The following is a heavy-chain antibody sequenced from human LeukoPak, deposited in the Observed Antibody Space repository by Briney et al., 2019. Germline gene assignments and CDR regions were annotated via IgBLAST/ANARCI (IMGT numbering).Heavy chain of an antibody. Sequence: NPSETLSLTCTVSGGSISSSSYYWGWLRQPPGKGLEWVGSIYYSGSTYYNPSLKSRVTISVDTSKNQFSLKLSSVTAADTAVYYCARWRYDFWSGYYAAYFDYWGQGTLVTVSS. CDR2: IYYSGST. V-gene: IGHV4-39*07. J-gene: IGHJ4*02. CDR1: GGSISSSSYY. D-gene: IGHD3-3*01. CDR3: ARWRYDFWSGYYAAYFDY.